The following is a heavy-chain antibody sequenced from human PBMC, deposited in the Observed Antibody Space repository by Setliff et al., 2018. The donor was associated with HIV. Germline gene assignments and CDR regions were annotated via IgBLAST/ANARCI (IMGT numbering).Heavy chain of an antibody. CDR1: GLTFSRYG. V-gene: IGHV3-30*02. Sequence: PGGSLRLSCAVSGLTFSRYGFHWVRQVPGKGLDWVTFIQYDESNKYYGDSVRGRFTISRDNSKNTLYLQMNSLRSEDTAVYFCAKSFNSGPTNWNIDVWGTGTTVTVPS. CDR3: AKSFNSGPTNWNIDV. J-gene: IGHJ6*03. CDR2: IQYDESNK. D-gene: IGHD1-20*01.